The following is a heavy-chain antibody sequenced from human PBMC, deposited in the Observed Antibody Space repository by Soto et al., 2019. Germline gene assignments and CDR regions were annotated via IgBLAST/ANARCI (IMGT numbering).Heavy chain of an antibody. D-gene: IGHD3-10*01. J-gene: IGHJ4*02. CDR3: AKDPGSEVHGSGIFPYY. Sequence: PGGSLRLSCAASGFTFSNYGMHWVRQAPGKGLEWVAVISYDGSNKYYADSVKGRFTISRDNSENTLYLQMNYLRAEDTAVYYSAKDPGSEVHGSGIFPYYWGQGTLVTVPS. CDR2: ISYDGSNK. CDR1: GFTFSNYG. V-gene: IGHV3-30*18.